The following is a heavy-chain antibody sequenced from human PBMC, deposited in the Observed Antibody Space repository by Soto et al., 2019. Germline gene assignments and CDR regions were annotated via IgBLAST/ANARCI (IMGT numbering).Heavy chain of an antibody. J-gene: IGHJ4*02. Sequence: QVQLVESGGGLVKPGGSLRLSCAASGFTFSDYYMSWIRQAPGKGLEWVSYVSTGSSYTTYADSVKGRFTISRDNAKNSLYLQMNSLRAEDTAVYYCARALTPMSQLDYWGQGTLVTVSS. CDR1: GFTFSDYY. V-gene: IGHV3-11*05. CDR2: VSTGSSYT. CDR3: ARALTPMSQLDY. D-gene: IGHD3-16*01.